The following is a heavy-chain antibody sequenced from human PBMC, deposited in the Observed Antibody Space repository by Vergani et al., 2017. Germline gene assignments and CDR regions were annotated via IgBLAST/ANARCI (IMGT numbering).Heavy chain of an antibody. CDR2: IDHTGRP. V-gene: IGHV4-34*01. CDR1: GGSFTSYH. D-gene: IGHD4-11*01. J-gene: IGHJ6*03. CDR3: ARVNTETNGHLYYYYYMDV. Sequence: QVQLQQWGGGLLKPSETLSLTCVVNGGSFTSYHWTWIRQSPGEGLEWVGDIDHTGRPDYNPSLKSRLTMSVDKSRNQFSLTLNSVTATDTAIYFCARVNTETNGHLYYYYYMDVWGKGTTVTVSS.